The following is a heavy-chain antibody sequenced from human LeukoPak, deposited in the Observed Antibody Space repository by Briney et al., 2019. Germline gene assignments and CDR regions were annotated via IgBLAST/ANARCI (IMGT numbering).Heavy chain of an antibody. J-gene: IGHJ4*01. CDR1: GGSISSGSYY. V-gene: IGHV4-39*07. CDR3: ARGDARGYSYGHFHFDH. CDR2: IYDSGST. D-gene: IGHD5-18*01. Sequence: SETLSLTCTVPGGSISSGSYYWGWIRQPPGKGLEWIGSIYDSGSTNYNPSLKSRVTVSVDTSKNQFSLKLSSVTAADTAVYYCARGDARGYSYGHFHFDHWGHGTLVTVSS.